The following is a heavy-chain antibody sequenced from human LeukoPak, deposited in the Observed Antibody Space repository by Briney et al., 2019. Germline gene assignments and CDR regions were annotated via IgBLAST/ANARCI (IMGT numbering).Heavy chain of an antibody. D-gene: IGHD5-24*01. CDR3: AKDLSGGYNY. CDR2: IASDGSST. CDR1: GFTFSSYW. V-gene: IGHV3-74*01. Sequence: GGPLRLSCAASGFTFSSYWMNWVRQAPGKGLVWVSRIASDGSSTTYADSVKGRFTISRDNSKNTLYLQMNSLRAEDTAVYYCAKDLSGGYNYWGQGTLVTVSS. J-gene: IGHJ4*02.